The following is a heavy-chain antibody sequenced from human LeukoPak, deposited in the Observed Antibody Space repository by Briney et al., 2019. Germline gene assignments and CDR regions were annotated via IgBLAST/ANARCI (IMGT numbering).Heavy chain of an antibody. V-gene: IGHV3-30*02. CDR1: GFSFSNYG. D-gene: IGHD6-19*01. J-gene: IGHJ5*02. CDR2: IRYDESNK. Sequence: RLSCAASGFSFSNYGMHWVRQAPGKGLEWVAFIRYDESNKFYADSVKGRFTISRDNSKNILFLQMNSLRAEDTAVYYCATMQWLEGVDWFDPWGQGTLVTVSS. CDR3: ATMQWLEGVDWFDP.